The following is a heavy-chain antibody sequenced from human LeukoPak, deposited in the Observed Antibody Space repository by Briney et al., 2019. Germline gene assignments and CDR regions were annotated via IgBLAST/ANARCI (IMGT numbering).Heavy chain of an antibody. CDR3: ARAGTSGWYRC. V-gene: IGHV4-39*01. CDR2: VYYSGST. CDR1: GGSISSSSFY. D-gene: IGHD6-19*01. J-gene: IGHJ4*02. Sequence: SETLSLTCTVSGGSISSSSFYWGWIRQPPEKELEWIGTVYYSGSTSYNPSLKSRVTISVDTSKNQFSLKLSSVTAADTAVYYCARAGTSGWYRCWGQGTLVTVSS.